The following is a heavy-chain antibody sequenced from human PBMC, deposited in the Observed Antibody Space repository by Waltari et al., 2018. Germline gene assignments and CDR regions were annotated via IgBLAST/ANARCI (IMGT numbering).Heavy chain of an antibody. V-gene: IGHV4-31*03. CDR3: ARGRLRYFDLVDY. J-gene: IGHJ4*02. CDR2: IYYSCST. CDR1: GGSISSGGYY. D-gene: IGHD3-9*01. Sequence: QVQLQESGPGLVKPSQTLSLTCTVSGGSISSGGYYWSWIRQHPGKGLEWIGYIYYSCSTYYSPSLKSRVTISVDTSKNQFSLKRSLVTAADTAVYYCARGRLRYFDLVDYWGQGTLVTVSS.